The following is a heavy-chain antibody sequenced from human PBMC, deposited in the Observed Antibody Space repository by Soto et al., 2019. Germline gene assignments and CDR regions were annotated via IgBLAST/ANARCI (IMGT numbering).Heavy chain of an antibody. D-gene: IGHD5-12*01. CDR1: GFIFSDYD. J-gene: IGHJ6*02. CDR2: ISSSGSTI. V-gene: IGHV3-48*03. Sequence: EVQLVESGGGLVQPGGSLRLSCEAAGFIFSDYDMNWVRQAPGKGLEWVSYISSSGSTIDYADSVKGRFTISRDNTKNSQYLQMNSLRAEDTAAYYCAREVDILASFYYYGMDVWGQGTTVTVS. CDR3: AREVDILASFYYYGMDV.